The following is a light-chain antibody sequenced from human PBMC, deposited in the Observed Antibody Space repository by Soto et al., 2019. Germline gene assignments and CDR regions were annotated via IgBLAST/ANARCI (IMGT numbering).Light chain of an antibody. J-gene: IGKJ1*01. Sequence: IQMTKSPSTLSGSVGDRVTITCRASQTISSWLAWYQQRQGKAPKLLIYKASTLKSGVPSRSRGRGSGTEFTLPLSRLQTDDFSTYYCQHYNSYSEAFGQGTKVDIK. CDR1: QTISSW. V-gene: IGKV1-5*03. CDR2: KAS. CDR3: QHYNSYSEA.